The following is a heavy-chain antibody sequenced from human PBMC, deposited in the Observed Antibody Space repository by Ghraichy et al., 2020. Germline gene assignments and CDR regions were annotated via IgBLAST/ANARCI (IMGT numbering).Heavy chain of an antibody. D-gene: IGHD6-13*01. V-gene: IGHV4-39*01. J-gene: IGHJ5*02. CDR1: GGSISSSSYY. Sequence: SETLSLTCTVSGGSISSSSYYWGWIRQPPGKGLEWIGSIYYSGSTYYNPSLKSRVTISVDTSKNQFSLKLSSVTAADTAVYYCARQSPAAGNGVDPWGQGTLVTVSS. CDR3: ARQSPAAGNGVDP. CDR2: IYYSGST.